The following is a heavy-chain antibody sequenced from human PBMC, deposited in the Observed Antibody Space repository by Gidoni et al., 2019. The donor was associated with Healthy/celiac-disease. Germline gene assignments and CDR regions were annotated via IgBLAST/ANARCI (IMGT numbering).Heavy chain of an antibody. Sequence: QVQLQESGPGLVKPSETLSLTCTVPGGSISSYYWSWIRQPAGKGLEWIGRIYTSGSTNYNPSLKSRVTMSVDTSKNQFSLKLSSVTAADTAVYYCAREYCSSTSCYESRDDAFDIWGQGTMVTVSS. CDR2: IYTSGST. CDR3: AREYCSSTSCYESRDDAFDI. J-gene: IGHJ3*02. D-gene: IGHD2-2*01. V-gene: IGHV4-4*07. CDR1: GGSISSYY.